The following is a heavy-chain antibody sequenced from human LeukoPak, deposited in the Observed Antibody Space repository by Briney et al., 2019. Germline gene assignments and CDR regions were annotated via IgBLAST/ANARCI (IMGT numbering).Heavy chain of an antibody. CDR1: GFTFSSYS. V-gene: IGHV3-21*01. J-gene: IGHJ6*02. CDR3: ARDGRYSIYYGMDV. D-gene: IGHD6-13*01. CDR2: ISSSSSYI. Sequence: GGSLRLSCAASGFTFSSYSMNWVRQAPGKGLEWVSSISSSSSYIYYADSVKGRFTISRDNAKNSLYLQMNSLRAEDTAVYYCARDGRYSIYYGMDVWGQGTTVTVSS.